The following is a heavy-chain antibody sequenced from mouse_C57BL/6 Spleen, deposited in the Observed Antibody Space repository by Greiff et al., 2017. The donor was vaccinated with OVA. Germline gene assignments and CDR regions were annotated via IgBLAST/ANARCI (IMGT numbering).Heavy chain of an antibody. V-gene: IGHV1-20*01. CDR3: ARSRIYYDYADFDY. Sequence: EVKLVESGPELVKPGDSVKISCKASGYSFTGYFMNWVMQSHGKSLEWIGRINPYNGDTFYNQKFKGKATLTVDKSSSTAHMELRSLTSEDSAVYYCARSRIYYDYADFDYWGQGTTLTVSS. D-gene: IGHD2-4*01. CDR1: GYSFTGYF. J-gene: IGHJ2*01. CDR2: INPYNGDT.